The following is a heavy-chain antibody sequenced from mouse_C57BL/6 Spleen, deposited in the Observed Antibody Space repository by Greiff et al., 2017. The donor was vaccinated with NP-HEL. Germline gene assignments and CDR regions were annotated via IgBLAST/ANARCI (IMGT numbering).Heavy chain of an antibody. Sequence: QVQLKQSGPGLVQPSQSLSITCTVSGFSLTSYGVHWVRQPPGKGLEWLGVIWSGGSTDYNAAFISRLSISKDNSKSQVFFKMNSLQADDTAIYYCAKNWDDYDPYYAMDYWGQGTSVTVSS. CDR3: AKNWDDYDPYYAMDY. V-gene: IGHV2-4*01. CDR2: IWSGGST. D-gene: IGHD2-4*01. J-gene: IGHJ4*01. CDR1: GFSLTSYG.